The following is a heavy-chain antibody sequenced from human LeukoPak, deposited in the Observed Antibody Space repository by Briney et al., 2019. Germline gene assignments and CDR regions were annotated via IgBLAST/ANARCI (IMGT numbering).Heavy chain of an antibody. CDR1: GYTFTSYG. CDR2: ISAYNGNT. J-gene: IGHJ6*04. CDR3: ARGGGTMVRGVIAMDV. V-gene: IGHV1-18*01. Sequence: ASVKVSCKASGYTFTSYGISWVRQAPGQGLEWTGWISAYNGNTNYAQKLQGRVTMTTDTSTSTAYMELRSLRSDDTAVYYCARGGGTMVRGVIAMDVWGKGTTVTVSS. D-gene: IGHD3-10*01.